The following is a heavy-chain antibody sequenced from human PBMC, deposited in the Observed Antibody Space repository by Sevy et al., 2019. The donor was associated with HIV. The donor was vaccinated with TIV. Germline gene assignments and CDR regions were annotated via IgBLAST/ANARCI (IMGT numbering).Heavy chain of an antibody. CDR2: IRSKANNYAT. D-gene: IGHD2-15*01. J-gene: IGHJ3*01. Sequence: GGSLRLSCAASGFTFSASAIHWVRQASGKGLEWVGRIRSKANNYATAYAASVKDKFIISRDDSKNTAYLQMNSLKTEDTAVYYCSRLETWDVVGSTRAFDLWGQGTMVTVSS. CDR3: SRLETWDVVGSTRAFDL. CDR1: GFTFSASA. V-gene: IGHV3-73*01.